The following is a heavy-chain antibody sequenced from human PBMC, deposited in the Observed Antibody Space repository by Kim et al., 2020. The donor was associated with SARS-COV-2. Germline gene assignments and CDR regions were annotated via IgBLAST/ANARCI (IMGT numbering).Heavy chain of an antibody. V-gene: IGHV3-53*01. CDR3: AREISSGRIDY. CDR2: IYSGGST. J-gene: IGHJ4*02. CDR1: GFTVSSNY. Sequence: GGSLRLSCAASGFTVSSNYMNWVRQAPGKGLEWVSVIYSGGSTFYADSVKGRFTISRDNSKNTLYLQMNNLRAEDTAVYYCAREISSGRIDYWGQGTLVTVSS. D-gene: IGHD3-22*01.